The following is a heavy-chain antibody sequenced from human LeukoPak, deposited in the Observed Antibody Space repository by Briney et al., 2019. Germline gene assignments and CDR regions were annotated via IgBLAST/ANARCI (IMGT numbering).Heavy chain of an antibody. CDR1: GGTFSSYA. Sequence: GASVKVSCKASGGTFSSYAISWVRQAPGQGLEWMGGIIPIFGTANYAQKFQGRVTITADESTSTAYMELSSLRSEDTAVYYCAFMVRGVILTGGFDPWGQGTLVTVSS. CDR2: IIPIFGTA. CDR3: AFMVRGVILTGGFDP. D-gene: IGHD3-10*01. V-gene: IGHV1-69*13. J-gene: IGHJ5*02.